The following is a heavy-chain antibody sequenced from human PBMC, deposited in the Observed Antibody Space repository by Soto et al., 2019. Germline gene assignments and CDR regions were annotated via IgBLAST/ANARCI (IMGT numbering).Heavy chain of an antibody. CDR3: AREDEKIYCSSTSCPQINWFDP. J-gene: IGHJ5*02. D-gene: IGHD2-2*01. CDR1: GGSISSGDYY. V-gene: IGHV4-61*02. CDR2: IYTSGST. Sequence: SETLSLTCTVSGGSISSGDYYWSWIRQPAGKGLEWIGRIYTSGSTNYNPSLKSRVTMSVDTSKNQFSLKLSSVTAADTAVYYCAREDEKIYCSSTSCPQINWFDPWGQGTLVTVSS.